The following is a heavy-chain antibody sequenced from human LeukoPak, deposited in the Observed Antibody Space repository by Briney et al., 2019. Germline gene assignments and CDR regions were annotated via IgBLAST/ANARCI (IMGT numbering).Heavy chain of an antibody. Sequence: ASVRVSCKASGYTFTAYHMHWVRQAPGQGLEWMGVINLNDGSTNYAQRFQGRVTMTRDRSTSTVYMELSSLRSEDTAVYYYARGTQIDSSVYYAGHFDYWGQGTLVTVSS. CDR1: GYTFTAYH. V-gene: IGHV1-46*01. CDR3: ARGTQIDSSVYYAGHFDY. D-gene: IGHD3-22*01. CDR2: INLNDGST. J-gene: IGHJ4*02.